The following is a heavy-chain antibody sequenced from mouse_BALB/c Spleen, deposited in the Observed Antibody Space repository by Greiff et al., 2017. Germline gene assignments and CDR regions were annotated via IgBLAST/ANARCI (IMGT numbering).Heavy chain of an antibody. J-gene: IGHJ4*01. D-gene: IGHD3-2*01. Sequence: EVQLQESGGGLVQPKGSLKLSCAASGFTFNTYAMNWVRQAPGKGLEWVARIRSKSNNYATYYADSVKDRFTISRDDSQSMLYLQMNNLKTEDTAMYYCVKPKDSSGHYAMDYWGQGTSVTVSS. CDR3: VKPKDSSGHYAMDY. CDR1: GFTFNTYA. V-gene: IGHV10-1*02. CDR2: IRSKSNNYAT.